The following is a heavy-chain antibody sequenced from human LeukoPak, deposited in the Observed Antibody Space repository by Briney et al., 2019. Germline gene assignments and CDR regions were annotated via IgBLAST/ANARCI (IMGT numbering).Heavy chain of an antibody. CDR2: ISGSGGGT. CDR3: AKGDLWFGEPL. V-gene: IGHV3-23*01. CDR1: GFTFSNYA. Sequence: GGSLRLSCAASGFTFSNYAMSWVRQAPGKGLEWVSAISGSGGGTYYADSVKGRFTISRDNSKNTLYLQMNSLRAEDTAVYYCAKGDLWFGEPLWGQGTLVTVSS. D-gene: IGHD3-10*01. J-gene: IGHJ4*02.